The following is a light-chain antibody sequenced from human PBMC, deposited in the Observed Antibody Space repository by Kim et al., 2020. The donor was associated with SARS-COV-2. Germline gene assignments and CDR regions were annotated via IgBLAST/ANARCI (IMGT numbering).Light chain of an antibody. V-gene: IGKV3-15*01. Sequence: SVSPGEHATLPCRASQSVSSNLAWYQQKPGQAPRLLIYGASTRATGIPARFSGSGSGTEFTLTISSLQSEDFAVYYCQQYNNWPQTFGQGTKLEIK. CDR3: QQYNNWPQT. CDR1: QSVSSN. CDR2: GAS. J-gene: IGKJ2*01.